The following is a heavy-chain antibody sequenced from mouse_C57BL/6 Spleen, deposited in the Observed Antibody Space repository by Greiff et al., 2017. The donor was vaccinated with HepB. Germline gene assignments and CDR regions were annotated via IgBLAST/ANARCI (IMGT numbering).Heavy chain of an antibody. D-gene: IGHD2-4*01. CDR2: IDPSDSYT. Sequence: QVQLQQSGAELVMPGASVKLSCKASGYTFTSYWMHWVKQRPGQGLEWIGEIDPSDSYTNYNQKFKGKSTLTVDKSSSTAYMQLSSLTSEDSAVYYWARRRDDYEDYAMDYWGQGTSVTVSS. V-gene: IGHV1-69*01. J-gene: IGHJ4*01. CDR3: ARRRDDYEDYAMDY. CDR1: GYTFTSYW.